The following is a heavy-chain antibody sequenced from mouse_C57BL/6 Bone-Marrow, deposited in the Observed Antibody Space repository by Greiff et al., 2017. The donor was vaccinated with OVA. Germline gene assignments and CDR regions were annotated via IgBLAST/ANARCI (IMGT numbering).Heavy chain of an antibody. D-gene: IGHD2-3*01. Sequence: VQLQQSGAEVVRPGASVKLSCKASRYTFTDHYINWVKQRPGQGLEWIARIYPGSGNTYYNEKFKGKATLTAEKSSNTAYMQLSSLTSEDSAVYFCARDDGYFFEYWGQGTTLTVSS. CDR1: RYTFTDHY. J-gene: IGHJ2*01. CDR3: ARDDGYFFEY. V-gene: IGHV1-76*01. CDR2: IYPGSGNT.